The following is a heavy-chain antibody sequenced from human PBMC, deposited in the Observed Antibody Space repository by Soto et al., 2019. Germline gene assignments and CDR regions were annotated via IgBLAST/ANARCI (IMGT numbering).Heavy chain of an antibody. J-gene: IGHJ6*03. V-gene: IGHV3-23*01. D-gene: IGHD3-16*01. CDR3: AKGSGGDYAYYYYYMDV. CDR1: GFTFSSYA. CDR2: ISGSGGST. Sequence: GGSLRLSCAASGFTFSSYAMSWVRQAPGKGLEWVSAISGSGGSTYYADSVKGRFTISRDNSKNTLYLQMNSLRAEDTAVYYCAKGSGGDYAYYYYYMDVWGKGTTVTVSS.